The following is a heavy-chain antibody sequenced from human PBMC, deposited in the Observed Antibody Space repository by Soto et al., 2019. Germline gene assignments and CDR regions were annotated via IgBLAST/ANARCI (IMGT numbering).Heavy chain of an antibody. Sequence: PGGSLRLSCAASVFTFSDYYMSWIGQAPGKGLEWVSYISSSGSTIYYADSVKGRFTISRDNSKNSLYLQMNSLRAEDTAVYYCARDGSYYYGMDVWGQGTTVTVSS. V-gene: IGHV3-11*01. CDR3: ARDGSYYYGMDV. J-gene: IGHJ6*01. CDR2: ISSSGSTI. CDR1: VFTFSDYY.